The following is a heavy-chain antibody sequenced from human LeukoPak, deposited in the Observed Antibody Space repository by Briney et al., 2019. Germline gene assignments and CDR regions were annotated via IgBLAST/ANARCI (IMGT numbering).Heavy chain of an antibody. Sequence: GGSLRLSCAASGFTFSSYWMHWVRQAPGKGLVWVSRINSDGSSTSYADSVKGRFTISRDNAKNTLYPQMNSLRAEDTAVYYCARGLSSGYYLNVWGQGTTVTVSS. CDR2: INSDGSST. CDR3: ARGLSSGYYLNV. V-gene: IGHV3-74*01. CDR1: GFTFSSYW. J-gene: IGHJ6*02. D-gene: IGHD3-22*01.